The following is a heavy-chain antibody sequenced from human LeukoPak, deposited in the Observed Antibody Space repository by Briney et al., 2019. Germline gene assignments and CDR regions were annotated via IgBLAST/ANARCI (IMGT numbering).Heavy chain of an antibody. V-gene: IGHV4-30-2*01. Sequence: PSQTLSLTCAVSGDSISSGGFSWSWIRQPPGEGLEWIGYIYHSGSTYYNPSLKSRVTMSVDRSKSQFSLNLSSVTAADTAVYYCARESRTGEDYYFDYWGQGTLVTVSS. CDR2: IYHSGST. CDR3: ARESRTGEDYYFDY. J-gene: IGHJ4*02. CDR1: GDSISSGGFS. D-gene: IGHD7-27*01.